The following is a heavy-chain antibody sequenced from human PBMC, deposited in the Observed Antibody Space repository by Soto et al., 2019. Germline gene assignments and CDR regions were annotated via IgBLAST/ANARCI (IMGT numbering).Heavy chain of an antibody. Sequence: QVQLVESGGGVVQPGRSLRLSCAASGFTFSSYAMHWVRQAPGKGLEWVAVISYDGSNKYYADSVKARFTISRDNSKNTLYLQMNSLRAEDTAVYYCARDGWYSGPAEWGQGTLVTVSS. CDR3: ARDGWYSGPAE. CDR2: ISYDGSNK. CDR1: GFTFSSYA. D-gene: IGHD1-26*01. V-gene: IGHV3-30-3*01. J-gene: IGHJ4*02.